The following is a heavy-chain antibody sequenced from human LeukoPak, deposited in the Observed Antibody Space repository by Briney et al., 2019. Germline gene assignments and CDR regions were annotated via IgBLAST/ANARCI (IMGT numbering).Heavy chain of an antibody. V-gene: IGHV1-24*01. CDR3: ATGRLRYFDWLFLGAFDI. D-gene: IGHD3-9*01. CDR2: FDPEDGET. J-gene: IGHJ3*02. CDR1: GYTLTELS. Sequence: ASVKVSCKVSGYTLTELSMHWVRQAPGKGLEWMGGFDPEDGETIYAQKFQGRVTMTEDTSTDTAYMELSSLRSEDTAVYHCATGRLRYFDWLFLGAFDIWGQGTMVTVSS.